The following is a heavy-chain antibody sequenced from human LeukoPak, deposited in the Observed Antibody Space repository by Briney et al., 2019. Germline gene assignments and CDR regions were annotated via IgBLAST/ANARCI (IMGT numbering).Heavy chain of an antibody. CDR3: AKDEKYYYDSSGYSTLPDN. D-gene: IGHD3-22*01. V-gene: IGHV3-43*02. Sequence: GGSLRLSCAASGFTFDDYAMHWVRQAPGKGLEWVSLISGDGGSTYYADSVKGRFTISRDNSKNSLYLQMNSLRTEDTALYYCAKDEKYYYDSSGYSTLPDNWGQGTLVTVSS. CDR2: ISGDGGST. CDR1: GFTFDDYA. J-gene: IGHJ4*02.